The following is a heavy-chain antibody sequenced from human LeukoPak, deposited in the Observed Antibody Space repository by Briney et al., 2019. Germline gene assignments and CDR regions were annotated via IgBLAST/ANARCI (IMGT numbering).Heavy chain of an antibody. CDR2: IIPIFGTV. D-gene: IGHD6-13*01. CDR3: ARGQQLVGNYYYYGMDV. CDR1: GGTFSSYA. Sequence: SVRVSCKASGGTFSSYAISWVRQAPGQGLEWMGGIIPIFGTVHYAQTFQGRVTITADESTNTAYMELTSLRSDDTALYYCARGQQLVGNYYYYGMDVWGQGTTVTVSS. J-gene: IGHJ6*02. V-gene: IGHV1-69*13.